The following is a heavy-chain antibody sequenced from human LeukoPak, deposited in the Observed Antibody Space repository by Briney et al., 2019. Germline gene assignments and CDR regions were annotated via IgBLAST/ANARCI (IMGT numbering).Heavy chain of an antibody. D-gene: IGHD3-10*01. CDR1: GFAFNNYA. CDR2: IGYSGTT. Sequence: GGSLRLSCTASGFAFNNYAMSWVRQAPGKGLEWVSTIGYSGTTYYADSVKGRFTISRDKSKNTLYLQMNSLRAEDTAIYYCAKDPYASGSYPSDYWGQGTLVAVSS. J-gene: IGHJ4*02. CDR3: AKDPYASGSYPSDY. V-gene: IGHV3-23*01.